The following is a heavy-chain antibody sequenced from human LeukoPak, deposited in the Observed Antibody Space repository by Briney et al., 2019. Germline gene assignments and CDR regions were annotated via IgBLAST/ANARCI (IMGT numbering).Heavy chain of an antibody. CDR2: INHSGST. CDR1: GGSFSGYY. Sequence: SETLSLTCAVYGGSFSGYYWSWIRQPPGKGLEWIGEINHSGSTNYNPSLKSRVTISVDTSKNQFSLKLSSVTAADTAAYYCARRIGIQLWLGYAFDIWGQGTMVTVSS. D-gene: IGHD5-18*01. CDR3: ARRIGIQLWLGYAFDI. V-gene: IGHV4-34*01. J-gene: IGHJ3*02.